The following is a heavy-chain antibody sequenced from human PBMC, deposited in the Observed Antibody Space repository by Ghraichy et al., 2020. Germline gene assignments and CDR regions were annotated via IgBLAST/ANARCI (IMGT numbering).Heavy chain of an antibody. CDR3: ARDLSNFYDSSGYYPYYFDY. CDR2: IIPIFGTA. Sequence: SVKVSCKASGGTFSSYAISWVRQAPGQGLEWMGGIIPIFGTANYAQKFQGRVTITADESTSTAYMELSSLRSEDTAVYYCARDLSNFYDSSGYYPYYFDYWGQGTLVTVSS. CDR1: GGTFSSYA. V-gene: IGHV1-69*13. D-gene: IGHD3-22*01. J-gene: IGHJ4*02.